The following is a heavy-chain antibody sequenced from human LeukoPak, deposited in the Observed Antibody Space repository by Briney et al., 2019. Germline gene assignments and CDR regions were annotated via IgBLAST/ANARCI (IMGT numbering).Heavy chain of an antibody. Sequence: GGSLRLSCAATGFTFTSYAMKWVRQAPGKGLEWISGISGSGGITYYADSVKGRFTISRDNSKNTLYLQINSLRAEDTAVYYCATNSTLDYVWGSYRPYDYMDVWGKGTTVTVSS. V-gene: IGHV3-23*01. J-gene: IGHJ6*03. D-gene: IGHD3-16*02. CDR1: GFTFTSYA. CDR3: ATNSTLDYVWGSYRPYDYMDV. CDR2: ISGSGGIT.